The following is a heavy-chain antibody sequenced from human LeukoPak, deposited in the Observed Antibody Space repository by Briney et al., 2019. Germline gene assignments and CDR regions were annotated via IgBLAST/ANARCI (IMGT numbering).Heavy chain of an antibody. J-gene: IGHJ4*02. CDR1: VYSFTSCY. CDR2: INPSGGSTT. V-gene: IGHV1-46*01. CDR3: ASAFSDGPRFNY. Sequence: ASVKVSCKDSVYSFTSCYMHCLGQAPGQGLEWMGIINPSGGSTTNYDQKFQGRVTMTRDTSTSAVDIELSSLRSEDTAVYYCASAFSDGPRFNYWGQGTLVTVSS. D-gene: IGHD2-15*01.